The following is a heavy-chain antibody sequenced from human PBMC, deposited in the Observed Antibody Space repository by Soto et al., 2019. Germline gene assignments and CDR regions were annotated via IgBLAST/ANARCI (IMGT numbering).Heavy chain of an antibody. V-gene: IGHV3-33*01. CDR3: AREDEYSGNGRDV. CDR2: ILNDGSNR. CDR1: EFTFSNYG. Sequence: QVQLVESGGGVVQPGRSLRLSCAASEFTFSNYGMHWVRQAPGKGLEWVAVILNDGSNRYHADSVKDRFTISRDNSKNTLYLQMNSLRAEDTAVYYCAREDEYSGNGRDVWGQGTTVTVS. D-gene: IGHD3-10*01. J-gene: IGHJ6*02.